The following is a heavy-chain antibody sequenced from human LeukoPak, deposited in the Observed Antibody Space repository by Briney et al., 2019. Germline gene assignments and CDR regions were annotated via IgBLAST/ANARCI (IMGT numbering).Heavy chain of an antibody. V-gene: IGHV3-23*01. D-gene: IGHD3-3*01. CDR1: GFTFSSYA. Sequence: GGSLRLSCAASGFTFSSYAMSWVRQAPGKGLEWVSAISGSGGSTYYADSVKGRFTISRDNSKNTLYLQMNSLRAEDTAVYYCAKDGGKYYNFWSGPKEWGQGTLVTVSS. J-gene: IGHJ4*02. CDR3: AKDGGKYYNFWSGPKE. CDR2: ISGSGGST.